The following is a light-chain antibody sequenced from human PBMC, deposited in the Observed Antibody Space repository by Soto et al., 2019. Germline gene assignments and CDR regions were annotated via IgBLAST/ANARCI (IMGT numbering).Light chain of an antibody. CDR1: QSVSSTF. CDR3: QQYESSRT. J-gene: IGKJ1*01. V-gene: IGKV3-20*01. Sequence: EIVLTQSPGTLSLPPGERATLSCRASQSVSSTFLAWYQQKPGQAPKVLIYGASTRATGIPDRFSGSGSGTDFTLTISRLEPEDFAMYYCQQYESSRTFGQGTKVEMK. CDR2: GAS.